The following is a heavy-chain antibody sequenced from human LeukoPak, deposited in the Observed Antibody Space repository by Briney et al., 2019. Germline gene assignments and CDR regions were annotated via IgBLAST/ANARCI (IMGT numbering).Heavy chain of an antibody. J-gene: IGHJ3*02. CDR3: GRDTVGYGGAFDI. Sequence: PGGSLRRSCVASGFTFSSYNMHWVRQAPGKGLEWVAVISYDGSNKYYADSVKGRSTISRDNSKNTLYLQVNSLRPEDTAVYYCGRDTVGYGGAFDIWGQGTMVTVSS. CDR2: ISYDGSNK. CDR1: GFTFSSYN. D-gene: IGHD5-18*01. V-gene: IGHV3-30-3*01.